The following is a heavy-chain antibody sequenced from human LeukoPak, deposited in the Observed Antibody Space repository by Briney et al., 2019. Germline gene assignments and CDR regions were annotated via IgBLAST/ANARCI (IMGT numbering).Heavy chain of an antibody. CDR2: INTGNNCT. CDR3: ARERVDIVAPGD. J-gene: IGHJ4*02. D-gene: IGHD5-12*01. Sequence: ASVKVSCKASGYTFTSHAIHWVRQAPGQRLEWMGCINTGNNCTKYSQKFQGRVTITRDTSASTAYMELSSLRSEDTAVYYCARERVDIVAPGDWGQGTLVTVSS. CDR1: GYTFTSHA. V-gene: IGHV1-3*04.